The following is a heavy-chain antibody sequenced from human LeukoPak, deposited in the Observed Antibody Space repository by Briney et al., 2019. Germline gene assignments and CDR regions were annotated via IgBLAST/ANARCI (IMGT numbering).Heavy chain of an antibody. CDR3: ARYVEDKTAFDI. D-gene: IGHD3-10*02. V-gene: IGHV4-59*01. CDR1: GGSISSYY. CDR2: IYYSGTT. Sequence: SETLSLTCTVSGGSISSYYWSWIRQPPGRGLEWIGYIYYSGTTNYNPSLKSRVTISVDTSKTQFSLKLSFLTAVDTAVYYCARYVEDKTAFDIWGQGTMVTVSS. J-gene: IGHJ3*02.